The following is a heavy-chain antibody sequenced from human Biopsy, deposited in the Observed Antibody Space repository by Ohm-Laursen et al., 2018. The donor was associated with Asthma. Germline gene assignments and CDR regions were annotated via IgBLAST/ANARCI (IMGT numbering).Heavy chain of an antibody. V-gene: IGHV4-59*03. D-gene: IGHD2-21*01. CDR1: GDSIRRDY. J-gene: IGHJ4*02. CDR3: AAYSSGGFDY. CDR2: IYYSGST. Sequence: SETLSLTCIVSGDSIRRDYWSWIRQPPGRGLEWVGYIYYSGSTNYNPSLKSRITISVDASKNQFSLKLNSVTAADTAIYYCAAYSSGGFDYWGQGSLVTVSS.